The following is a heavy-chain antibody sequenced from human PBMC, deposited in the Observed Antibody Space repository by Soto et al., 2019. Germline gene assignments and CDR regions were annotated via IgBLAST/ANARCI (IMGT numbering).Heavy chain of an antibody. CDR1: GGTFSSYT. CDR3: ARDREQNIVVVPAVENWFDP. V-gene: IGHV1-69*04. Sequence: ASVKVSCKASGGTFSSYTISWVRQAPGQGLEWMGRIIPILGIANYAQKFQGRVTITADKSTSTAYMELSSLRSEDTAVYYCARDREQNIVVVPAVENWFDPWGQGTLVTVSS. CDR2: IIPILGIA. D-gene: IGHD2-2*01. J-gene: IGHJ5*02.